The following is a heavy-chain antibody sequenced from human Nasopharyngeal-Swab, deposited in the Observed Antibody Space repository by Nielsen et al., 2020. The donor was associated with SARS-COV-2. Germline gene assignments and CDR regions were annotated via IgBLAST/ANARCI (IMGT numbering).Heavy chain of an antibody. CDR2: ISSSSSTI. D-gene: IGHD3-16*02. V-gene: IGHV3-48*04. J-gene: IGHJ4*02. CDR1: GFTFSSYS. Sequence: GESLKISCAASGFTFSSYSMNWVRQAPGKGLEWVSYISSSSSTIYYADSVKGRFTISRDNAKNSLYLQMNSLRAEDTAVYYCARYSDWTLLGRLGELSYYFDYWGQGTLVTVSS. CDR3: ARYSDWTLLGRLGELSYYFDY.